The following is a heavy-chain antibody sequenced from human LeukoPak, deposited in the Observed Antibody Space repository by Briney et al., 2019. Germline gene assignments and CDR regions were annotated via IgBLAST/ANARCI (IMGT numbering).Heavy chain of an antibody. V-gene: IGHV3-64*01. CDR3: ARVFNFEGTPRRITIFGVDLPRPFYYMDV. CDR1: GFTFSSYA. D-gene: IGHD3-3*01. Sequence: GGSLRLSCAASGFTFSSYAMHWVRQAPGKGLEYVSAISSNGGSTYYANSVKGRFTISRDNSKNTLYLQMGSLRAEDMAVYYCARVFNFEGTPRRITIFGVDLPRPFYYMDVWGKGTTVTVSS. J-gene: IGHJ6*03. CDR2: ISSNGGST.